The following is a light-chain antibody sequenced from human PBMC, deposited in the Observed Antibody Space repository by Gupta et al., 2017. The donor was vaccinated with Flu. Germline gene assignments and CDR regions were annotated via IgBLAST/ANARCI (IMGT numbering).Light chain of an antibody. CDR3: PSYASSNVV. CDR1: SGSIASNF. Sequence: RSSGSIASNFVQWYQQRPGSSPTTVIYEDNQRPSGVPDRFSGSIDSSPNSASLTISGLKTEDEADYYCPSYASSNVVFGGGTKLTVL. J-gene: IGLJ2*01. CDR2: EDN. V-gene: IGLV6-57*01.